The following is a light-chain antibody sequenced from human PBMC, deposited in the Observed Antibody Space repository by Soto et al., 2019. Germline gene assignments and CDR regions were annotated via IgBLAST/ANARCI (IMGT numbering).Light chain of an antibody. J-gene: IGKJ1*01. CDR2: GAS. CDR1: QSVSSN. CDR3: QQYNNWGT. V-gene: IGKV3-15*01. Sequence: EIVMTQSPATLSVSPGERATLSCRASQSVSSNLAWYRQKPGQAPRLLIYGASTRATGIPARFSGSGSGTEFTLTISSLQSEDFAVYYCQQYNNWGTFGRGTKVEIK.